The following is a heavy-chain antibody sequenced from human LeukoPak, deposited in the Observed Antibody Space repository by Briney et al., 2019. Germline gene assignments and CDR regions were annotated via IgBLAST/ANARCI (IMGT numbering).Heavy chain of an antibody. CDR1: GGSISSYY. Sequence: PSETLSLTCTVSGGSISSYYWSWIRQPAGKGLEWIGRIYTSGSTNYNPSLKSRVTMSVDTSKTQSSLKLSSVTAADTAVYYCARAPYSSSWWDTFDYWGQGTLVTVSS. V-gene: IGHV4-4*07. CDR2: IYTSGST. J-gene: IGHJ4*02. D-gene: IGHD6-13*01. CDR3: ARAPYSSSWWDTFDY.